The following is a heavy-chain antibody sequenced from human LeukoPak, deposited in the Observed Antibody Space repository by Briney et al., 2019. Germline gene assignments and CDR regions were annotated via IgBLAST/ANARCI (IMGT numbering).Heavy chain of an antibody. CDR1: GGSISSYY. D-gene: IGHD4-23*01. CDR3: ATATAGAYGGNGPFDY. V-gene: IGHV4-59*01. J-gene: IGHJ4*02. CDR2: IYYSGST. Sequence: SETLSLTCTVSGGSISSYYWSWIRQPPGKGLEWIGYIYYSGSTNYNPSLKSRVTISVDTSKNQFSLKLSSVTAADTAVYYCATATAGAYGGNGPFDYWGQGTLVTVSS.